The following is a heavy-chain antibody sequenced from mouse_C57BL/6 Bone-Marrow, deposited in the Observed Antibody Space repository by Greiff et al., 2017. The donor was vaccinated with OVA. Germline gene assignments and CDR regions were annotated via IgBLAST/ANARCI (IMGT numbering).Heavy chain of an antibody. CDR3: ANYYGSSSWCAY. Sequence: QVQLKESGAELARPGASVKLSCKASGYTFTSYGISWVKQRTGQGLEWIGEIYPRSGNTYYNEKFKGKAKLTADKSSSTAYMELRSLTSEDSAVYFCANYYGSSSWCAYWGQGTLVTVSA. CDR1: GYTFTSYG. J-gene: IGHJ3*01. D-gene: IGHD1-1*01. V-gene: IGHV1-81*01. CDR2: IYPRSGNT.